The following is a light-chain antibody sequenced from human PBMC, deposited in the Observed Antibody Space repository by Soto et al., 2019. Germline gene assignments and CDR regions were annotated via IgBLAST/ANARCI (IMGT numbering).Light chain of an antibody. J-gene: IGKJ5*01. CDR2: GAS. CDR3: QQYKNWPTIT. Sequence: EIAMTQSPATLSVSPGERATLSCRASQSVSSNLAWYQQKPGQAPSLLLYGASTRANGIPDRFSGSASGTEFTLTISGLQSEDFAVYYCQQYKNWPTITFGQGTRLEIK. V-gene: IGKV3-15*01. CDR1: QSVSSN.